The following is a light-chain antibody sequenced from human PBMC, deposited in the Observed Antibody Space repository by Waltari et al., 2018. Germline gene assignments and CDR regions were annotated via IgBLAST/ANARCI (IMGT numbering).Light chain of an antibody. J-gene: IGKJ3*01. CDR2: GAS. V-gene: IGKV3-15*01. CDR1: HSVSSN. Sequence: EIVMTQSPGTLSVSRGERATLTCRASHSVSSNLAWYQQKPGQSPRLLIYGASIRATGIPARFSGSGSGTEFTLTISSMQSEDFALYYCQQYNNWPPAFTFGPGTKVDIK. CDR3: QQYNNWPPAFT.